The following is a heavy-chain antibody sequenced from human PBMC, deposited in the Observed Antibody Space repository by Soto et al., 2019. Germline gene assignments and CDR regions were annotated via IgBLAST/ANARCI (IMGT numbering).Heavy chain of an antibody. J-gene: IGHJ4*02. Sequence: QVQLVQSGAEVKKPGASVKVSCKASGYTFTSYYMHWVRQAPGQGLEWMGIINPSGGSTSYAQKFQGRVTMTRDTSTSTVYMELSSLRSEDTAVYYCARGWVDKAAFYDFWSGYYYYWGQGTLVTVSS. CDR2: INPSGGST. CDR1: GYTFTSYY. CDR3: ARGWVDKAAFYDFWSGYYYY. D-gene: IGHD3-3*01. V-gene: IGHV1-46*03.